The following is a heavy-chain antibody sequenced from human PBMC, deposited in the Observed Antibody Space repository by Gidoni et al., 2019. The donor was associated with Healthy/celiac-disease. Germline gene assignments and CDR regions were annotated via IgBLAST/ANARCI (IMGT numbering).Heavy chain of an antibody. V-gene: IGHV4-34*01. CDR3: ARGRWYYDILTGYYSPFDY. J-gene: IGHJ4*02. CDR1: GGSFSGYY. D-gene: IGHD3-9*01. CDR2: INHSGST. Sequence: QVQLQQWGAGLLKPSETLSLTCAVYGGSFSGYYWSWIRQPPGKGLEWIGEINHSGSTNYNPSLKSRVTISVDTSKNQFSLKLSSVTAADTAVYYCARGRWYYDILTGYYSPFDYWGQGTLVTVSS.